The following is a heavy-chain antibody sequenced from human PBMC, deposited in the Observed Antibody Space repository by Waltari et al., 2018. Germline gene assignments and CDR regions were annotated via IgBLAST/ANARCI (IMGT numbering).Heavy chain of an antibody. CDR2: IKQDGREK. J-gene: IGHJ6*02. CDR3: ARDYQKDFWSGYYYYYYGMDV. CDR1: GFTFSSYW. Sequence: EVQLVESGGGLVQPGGSLRLSCAASGFTFSSYWMSWVRQAPGKGLEWVANIKQDGREKYYVDSVKGRFNSSRENAKNSLYLQMNSLRAEDTAVYYCARDYQKDFWSGYYYYYYGMDVWGQGTTVTVSS. V-gene: IGHV3-7*01. D-gene: IGHD3-3*01.